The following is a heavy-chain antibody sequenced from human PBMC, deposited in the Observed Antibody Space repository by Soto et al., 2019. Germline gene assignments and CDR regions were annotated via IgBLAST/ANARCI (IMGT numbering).Heavy chain of an antibody. CDR3: AREGVDTAMAFDY. CDR1: GFTFSSYG. D-gene: IGHD5-18*01. Sequence: PVGSLILSCAASGFTFSSYGMHWVRQAPGKGLEWVAVIWYDGSNKYYADSVKGRFTISRDNSKNTLYLQMNSLRAEDTAVYYCAREGVDTAMAFDYWGQGTLVTVSS. V-gene: IGHV3-33*01. J-gene: IGHJ4*02. CDR2: IWYDGSNK.